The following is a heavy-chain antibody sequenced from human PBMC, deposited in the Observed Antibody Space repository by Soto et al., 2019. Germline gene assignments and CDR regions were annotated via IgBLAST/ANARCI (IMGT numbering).Heavy chain of an antibody. CDR2: VSFDGSNK. Sequence: GGSLRLSCAASGFTFNYYPMHWVRQAPGKGLEWVAVVSFDGSNKYYADSVKGRFTISKDNSKNTLYLQMSSLRREDTAVYYCARLPGPLVAVLYIYPLDGREAMSDVDVWGQGTTVTVSS. CDR3: ARLPGPLVAVLYIYPLDGREAMSDVDV. CDR1: GFTFNYYP. D-gene: IGHD6-19*01. J-gene: IGHJ6*02. V-gene: IGHV3-30-3*01.